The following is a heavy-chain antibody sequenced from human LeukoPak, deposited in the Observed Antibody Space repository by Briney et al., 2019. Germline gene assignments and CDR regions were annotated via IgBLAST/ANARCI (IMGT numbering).Heavy chain of an antibody. CDR3: ARDLGDTYYYYGDI. V-gene: IGHV3-7*01. Sequence: GGSLRLSCAASGFTFSSYWMSWVRQAPGKGLEWVANIKQDGSEKYYVDSVKGRFTISRDNAKNSLYLQMNSLRAEDTAVYYCARDLGDTYYYYGDIWGQGTMVTVSS. D-gene: IGHD3-10*01. J-gene: IGHJ3*02. CDR1: GFTFSSYW. CDR2: IKQDGSEK.